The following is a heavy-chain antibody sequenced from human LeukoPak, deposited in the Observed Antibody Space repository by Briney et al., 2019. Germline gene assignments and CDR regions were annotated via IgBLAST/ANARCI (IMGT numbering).Heavy chain of an antibody. Sequence: ASVKVSCKASGYTFTGYYMHWVRQAPGRGLEWMGWINPNSGGTNYAQKFQGRVTMTRDTSISTAYMELSRLRSDDTAVYYCARDPEPTYYYYYMDVWGKGTTVTVSS. CDR1: GYTFTGYY. CDR2: INPNSGGT. CDR3: ARDPEPTYYYYYMDV. J-gene: IGHJ6*03. V-gene: IGHV1-2*02.